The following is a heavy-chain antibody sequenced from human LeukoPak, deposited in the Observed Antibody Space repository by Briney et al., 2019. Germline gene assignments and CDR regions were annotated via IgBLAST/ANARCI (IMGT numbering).Heavy chain of an antibody. V-gene: IGHV6-1*01. Sequence: SQTLSLTCAISGVSVSSNSAAWNWIRQSPSRGLEWLGRTYYRSKWYNDYAVSVKSRITINPDTSKDQFSLQLNSVTPEDTAVYICVRDPRFYSAARKRRAFDIWGQGTKVTGSS. CDR3: VRDPRFYSAARKRRAFDI. CDR1: GVSVSSNSAA. J-gene: IGHJ3*02. CDR2: TYYRSKWYN. D-gene: IGHD3-10*01.